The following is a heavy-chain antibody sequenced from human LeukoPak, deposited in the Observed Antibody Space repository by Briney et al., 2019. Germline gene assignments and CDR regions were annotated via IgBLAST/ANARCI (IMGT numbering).Heavy chain of an antibody. Sequence: GGSLRLSCAASGFTFSSYSMNWVRQAPGKGLEWVSYISSSSSTIYYADSVKGRFTISRDNAKNSLYLQMNSLRAEDTAVYYCAREYSSGWLPFDYWGQGTLVTVSS. CDR3: AREYSSGWLPFDY. D-gene: IGHD6-19*01. CDR1: GFTFSSYS. J-gene: IGHJ4*02. V-gene: IGHV3-48*04. CDR2: ISSSSSTI.